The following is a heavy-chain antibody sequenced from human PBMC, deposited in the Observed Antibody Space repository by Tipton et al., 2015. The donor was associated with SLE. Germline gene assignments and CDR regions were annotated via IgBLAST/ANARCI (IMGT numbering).Heavy chain of an antibody. CDR1: GGSFSGYY. CDR2: INHSGST. J-gene: IGHJ4*02. Sequence: TLSLTCAVYGGSFSGYYWSWIRQPPGKGLEWIGEINHSGSTNYNPSLKSRVTISVDTPKNQFSLKLSSVTAADTAVYYCARVVVAALGYWGQGTLVTVSS. V-gene: IGHV4-34*01. CDR3: ARVVVAALGY. D-gene: IGHD2-15*01.